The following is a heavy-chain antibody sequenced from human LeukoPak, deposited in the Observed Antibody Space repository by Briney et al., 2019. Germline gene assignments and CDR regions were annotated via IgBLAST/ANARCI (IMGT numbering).Heavy chain of an antibody. D-gene: IGHD4-23*01. CDR1: GYTFTSHY. V-gene: IGHV1-46*01. Sequence: GASVKVSCTASGYTFTSHYIHWVRQAPGQGLEWMGIINPSGGSTSYAQMFQGRVTMTRDTSTSTVYMELSSLRSEDTAVYYCARDRGGNTYWFDPWGQGTLVTVSS. CDR2: INPSGGST. J-gene: IGHJ5*02. CDR3: ARDRGGNTYWFDP.